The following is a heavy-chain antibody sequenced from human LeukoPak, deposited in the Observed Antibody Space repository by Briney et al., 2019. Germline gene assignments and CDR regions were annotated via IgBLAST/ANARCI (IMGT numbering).Heavy chain of an antibody. CDR2: ILGLGGASRT. V-gene: IGHV3-23*01. Sequence: GGSLRLSCVASGFTFSTYAMSWVRQAPGKGLEWVSGILGLGGASRTYYADSVKGRFTISRDNSKNTLYLQMNSLRAEDTAVYYCAHGTMYQLDYWGQGTLVTVSS. CDR3: AHGTMYQLDY. J-gene: IGHJ4*02. D-gene: IGHD2-2*01. CDR1: GFTFSTYA.